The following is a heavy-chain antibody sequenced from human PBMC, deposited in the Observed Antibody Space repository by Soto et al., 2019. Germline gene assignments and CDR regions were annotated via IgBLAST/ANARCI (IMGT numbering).Heavy chain of an antibody. V-gene: IGHV3-48*02. CDR1: GFTFNSYS. D-gene: IGHD6-19*01. CDR3: ASPSSGRENWFDP. J-gene: IGHJ5*02. CDR2: ISSSSTTK. Sequence: EVQLVESGGGLVQPGGSLRLSCAASGFTFNSYSMNWVRQAPGKGLEWVSYISSSSTTKYYTDSVKGRFTISRDNAKNSLYLQMNSLREDDTAVYYCASPSSGRENWFDPWGQGTLGTVSS.